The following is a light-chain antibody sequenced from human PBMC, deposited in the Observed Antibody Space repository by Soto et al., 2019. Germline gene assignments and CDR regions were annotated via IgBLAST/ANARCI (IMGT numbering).Light chain of an antibody. CDR1: QGVRSN. V-gene: IGKV3-15*01. Sequence: EIVMMQSPATLSVSPGESATPSCRASQGVRSNLAWYQHRPGQAPRLLIFGASSRATGIPARFSGSGSGTEFTLTSSSLKSEDFAVYYCQHYTKWPFTFGHGTKVDIK. CDR3: QHYTKWPFT. CDR2: GAS. J-gene: IGKJ3*01.